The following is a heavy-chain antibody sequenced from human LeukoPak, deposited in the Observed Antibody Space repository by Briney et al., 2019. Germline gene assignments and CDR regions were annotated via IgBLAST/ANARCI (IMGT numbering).Heavy chain of an antibody. V-gene: IGHV5-51*01. CDR2: IYPGDSDT. J-gene: IGHJ4*02. D-gene: IGHD6-13*01. CDR3: ARWGYSSSWYKYYFDY. CDR1: GYSFTSYW. Sequence: GESLKISCKGSGYSFTSYWIGWVRQMPGKGLEWMGIIYPGDSDTRYSPSFQGQVTISADKSISTAHLQWSSLKASDTAMYYCARWGYSSSWYKYYFDYWGQGTLVTVSS.